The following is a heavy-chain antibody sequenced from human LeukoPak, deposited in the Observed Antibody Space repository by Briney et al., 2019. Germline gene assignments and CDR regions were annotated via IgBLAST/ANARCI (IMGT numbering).Heavy chain of an antibody. CDR3: ASTLVGATSFDY. V-gene: IGHV1-46*01. CDR2: INPSGGST. D-gene: IGHD1-26*01. Sequence: ASVKVSCKASGYTFTSYYMHWVRQAPGQGLEWMGIINPSGGSTSYAQKFQGRVTMTRDMSTSTVYLELSSLRSEDTAVYYCASTLVGATSFDYWGQGTLVTVSS. J-gene: IGHJ4*02. CDR1: GYTFTSYY.